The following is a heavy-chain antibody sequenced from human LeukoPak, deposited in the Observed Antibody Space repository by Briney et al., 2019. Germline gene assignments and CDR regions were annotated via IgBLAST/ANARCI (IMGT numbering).Heavy chain of an antibody. CDR3: ARGGGLDV. Sequence: GGSLRLSCAASGFIFSSYGMHWVRQAPGKGLEWVAVVSYNRNNKFYADSVKGRFTISRDNSKNTLYLQMNSLRTEDTAVYFCARGGGLDVWGQGATVTVSS. V-gene: IGHV3-30*03. CDR2: VSYNRNNK. CDR1: GFIFSSYG. D-gene: IGHD3-16*01. J-gene: IGHJ6*02.